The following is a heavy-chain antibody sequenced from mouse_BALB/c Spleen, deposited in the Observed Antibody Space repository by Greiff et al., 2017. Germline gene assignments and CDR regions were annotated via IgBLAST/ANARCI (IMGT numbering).Heavy chain of an antibody. D-gene: IGHD2-4*01. V-gene: IGHV2-9*02. CDR1: GFSLTSYG. Sequence: VKLMESGPGLVAPSQSLSITCTVSGFSLTSYGVHWVRQPPGKGLEWLGVIWAGGSTNYNSALMSRLSISKDNSKSQVFLKMNSLQTDDTAMYYCARVYYDYGPWFAYWGQGTLGTVSA. CDR3: ARVYYDYGPWFAY. J-gene: IGHJ3*01. CDR2: IWAGGST.